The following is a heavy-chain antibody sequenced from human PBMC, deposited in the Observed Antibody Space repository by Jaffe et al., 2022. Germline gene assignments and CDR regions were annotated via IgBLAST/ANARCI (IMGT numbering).Heavy chain of an antibody. J-gene: IGHJ6*03. Sequence: EVQLVESGGGLVKPGGSLRLSCAASGFTFSNAWMSWVRQAPGKGLEWVGRIKSKTDGGTTDYAAPVKGRFTISRDDSKNTLYLQMNSLKTEDTAVYYCTTDSLLSPYYYYYYMDVWGKGTTVTVSS. CDR1: GFTFSNAW. CDR2: IKSKTDGGTT. D-gene: IGHD1-26*01. CDR3: TTDSLLSPYYYYYYMDV. V-gene: IGHV3-15*01.